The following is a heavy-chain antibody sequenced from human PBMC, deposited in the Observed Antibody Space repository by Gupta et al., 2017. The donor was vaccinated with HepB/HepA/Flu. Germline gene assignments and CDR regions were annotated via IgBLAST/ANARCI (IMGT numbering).Heavy chain of an antibody. J-gene: IGHJ4*02. CDR2: IKRDGREK. CDR1: GFTFNSHW. CDR3: SRAGWLQPLDY. D-gene: IGHD5-24*01. V-gene: IGHV3-7*01. Sequence: EVQLVESGGGLVQPGGSLRLSCAASGFTFNSHWMRWVRQAPGKGLEWVASIKRDGREKYYVDSVKGRFTISRYNAKSSLDLKINSLRAEDTAVYYCSRAGWLQPLDYWGQGTLVTVSS.